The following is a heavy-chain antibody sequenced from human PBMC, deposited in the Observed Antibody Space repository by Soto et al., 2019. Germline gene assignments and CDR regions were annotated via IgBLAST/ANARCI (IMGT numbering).Heavy chain of an antibody. Sequence: QVQLQQWGAGLLKPSETLSLTCAVYGGSFSGYYWSWIRQPPGKGLEWIGEINHSGSTNYNPSRKSRVTISVDTSKNQFSLKLSSVTAADTAVYYCARGVSSSWYVSDWFDPWGQGTLVTVSS. CDR3: ARGVSSSWYVSDWFDP. D-gene: IGHD6-13*01. V-gene: IGHV4-34*01. CDR1: GGSFSGYY. J-gene: IGHJ5*02. CDR2: INHSGST.